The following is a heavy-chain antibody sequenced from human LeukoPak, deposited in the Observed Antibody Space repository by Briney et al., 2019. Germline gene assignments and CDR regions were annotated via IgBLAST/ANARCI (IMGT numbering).Heavy chain of an antibody. D-gene: IGHD3-3*01. CDR3: AREPFWSGYYSNLHFDY. V-gene: IGHV3-74*01. J-gene: IGHJ4*02. Sequence: PGGSLRLSCAASGFTFSSYWMHWVRQAPGKGLVWVSRINTDGSTTSYADSVKGRCTISRDNSKSTVYLEMSSLRADDTAMYYCAREPFWSGYYSNLHFDYWGQGTLVTVSS. CDR1: GFTFSSYW. CDR2: INTDGSTT.